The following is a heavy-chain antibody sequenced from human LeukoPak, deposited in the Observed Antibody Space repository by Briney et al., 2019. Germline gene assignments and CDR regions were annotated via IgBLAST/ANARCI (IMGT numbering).Heavy chain of an antibody. V-gene: IGHV3-11*01. J-gene: IGHJ4*02. CDR2: ISSSGSTI. D-gene: IGHD3-10*01. CDR1: GFTFSDYY. Sequence: PGGSLRLSCAASGFTFSDYYMSWIRQAPGKGLEWFSYISSSGSTIYYAHSVKGRFTISRDNAKNSLYLKMNSLRAEDTAVYYCASPATYYGSGSYYYWGQGTLVTVSS. CDR3: ASPATYYGSGSYYY.